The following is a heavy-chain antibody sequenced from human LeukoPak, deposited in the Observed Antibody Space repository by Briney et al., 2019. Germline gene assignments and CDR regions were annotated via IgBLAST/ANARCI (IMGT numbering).Heavy chain of an antibody. Sequence: ASVKVSCKASGYTFTGYYMHWVRQAPGQGLEWMGWINPNSGGTNYAQKFQGRVTMTRDTSISTAYVELSRLRSDDTAVYYCARGRAVAGYYYYYGMDVWGQGTTVTVSS. CDR1: GYTFTGYY. CDR3: ARGRAVAGYYYYYGMDV. V-gene: IGHV1-2*02. CDR2: INPNSGGT. J-gene: IGHJ6*02. D-gene: IGHD6-19*01.